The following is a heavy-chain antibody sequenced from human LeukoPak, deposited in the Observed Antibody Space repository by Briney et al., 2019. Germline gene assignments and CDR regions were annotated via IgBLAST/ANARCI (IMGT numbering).Heavy chain of an antibody. Sequence: GGSETLFCAASGLTFSSYAMSWVRQAPGKGLEWVSAISGSGVTTYYADSVKGRFAISRDNSKNTMYLQMNSLRDEDTAVYNCAKHLGYTSSRMDYGGQGTLVTVSS. CDR3: AKHLGYTSSRMDY. D-gene: IGHD6-13*01. CDR2: ISGSGVTT. J-gene: IGHJ4*02. CDR1: GLTFSSYA. V-gene: IGHV3-23*01.